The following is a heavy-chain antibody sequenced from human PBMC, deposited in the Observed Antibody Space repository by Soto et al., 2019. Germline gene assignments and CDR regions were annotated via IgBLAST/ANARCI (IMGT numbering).Heavy chain of an antibody. J-gene: IGHJ5*02. V-gene: IGHV3-23*01. Sequence: EVQLLESGGGLVQPGGSLRLACASSGFSFSTYAMTWVRQAPGKGLEWVSTFNGNGGGTYYADSVKGRFTISRDNSKNTLYLQMDSLRAEDTATYYCAKDNTLHWFDPWGQVTQVTVSS. D-gene: IGHD2-15*01. CDR2: FNGNGGGT. CDR3: AKDNTLHWFDP. CDR1: GFSFSTYA.